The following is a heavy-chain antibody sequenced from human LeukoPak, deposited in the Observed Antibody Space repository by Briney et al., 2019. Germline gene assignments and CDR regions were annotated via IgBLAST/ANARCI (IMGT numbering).Heavy chain of an antibody. Sequence: GGSLRLSCAVSGFTFSTYGMHWVRQAPGKGLEWVAVISYDGKNQYYADSVKGRFTISRDNSKNTLSLQMNSLRAEDTAVYYCAKDGLCDEILTVGCIADWGQGTLVSVSS. CDR3: AKDGLCDEILTVGCIAD. V-gene: IGHV3-30*18. J-gene: IGHJ4*02. D-gene: IGHD3-9*01. CDR2: ISYDGKNQ. CDR1: GFTFSTYG.